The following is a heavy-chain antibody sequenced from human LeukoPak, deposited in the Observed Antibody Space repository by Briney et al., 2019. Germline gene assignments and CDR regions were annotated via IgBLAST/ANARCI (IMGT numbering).Heavy chain of an antibody. J-gene: IGHJ4*02. CDR3: ARVAWTGGKYYFDY. Sequence: SETLSLTCTVSGGSINGSYRSWIRQPPGKGLERIGYIYSSGSTDYNPSLKSRVTISVDRSKNQFSLKLSSVTAADTAVYYCARVAWTGGKYYFDYWGQGTLVTVSS. CDR2: IYSSGST. D-gene: IGHD3/OR15-3a*01. V-gene: IGHV4-59*12. CDR1: GGSINGSY.